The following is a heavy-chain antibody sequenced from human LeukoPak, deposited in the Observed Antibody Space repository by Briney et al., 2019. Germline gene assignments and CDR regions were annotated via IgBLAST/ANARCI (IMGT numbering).Heavy chain of an antibody. Sequence: SETLSLTCTVSGGSISSYYWSWIRQPAGKGLEWIGRIYTSGSTNYNPSLKSRVTMSVDTSKNQFSLKLSSVTAADTAVYYCAGGETYYYGSGSLHYYMDVWGKGTTATISS. CDR3: AGGETYYYGSGSLHYYMDV. J-gene: IGHJ6*03. CDR2: IYTSGST. D-gene: IGHD3-10*01. V-gene: IGHV4-4*07. CDR1: GGSISSYY.